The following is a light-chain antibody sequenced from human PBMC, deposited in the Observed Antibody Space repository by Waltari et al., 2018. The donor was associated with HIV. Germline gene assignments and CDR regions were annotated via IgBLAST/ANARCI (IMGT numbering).Light chain of an antibody. J-gene: IGLJ3*02. V-gene: IGLV2-23*02. CDR2: EVN. CDR3: CSYASSLSWV. Sequence: SALRQPPSVSGSPGQTITVPCVGTSSDLGTYKLVSWYQQHPGKAPKLMIYEVNNRPSGVSDRFSGSKSGNTASLTISGLQAEDEADYYCCSYASSLSWVFGGGTKVTVL. CDR1: SSDLGTYKL.